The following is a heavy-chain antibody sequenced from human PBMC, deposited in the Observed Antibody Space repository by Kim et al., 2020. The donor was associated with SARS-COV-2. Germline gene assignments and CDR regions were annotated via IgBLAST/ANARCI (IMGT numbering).Heavy chain of an antibody. Sequence: KYDADPVKGRFTITRANSKNTLYLQMNSLRAEDTAVYFCARDIAVAAIDYWGQGTLVTVSS. J-gene: IGHJ4*02. CDR3: ARDIAVAAIDY. V-gene: IGHV3-33*01. CDR2: K. D-gene: IGHD6-19*01.